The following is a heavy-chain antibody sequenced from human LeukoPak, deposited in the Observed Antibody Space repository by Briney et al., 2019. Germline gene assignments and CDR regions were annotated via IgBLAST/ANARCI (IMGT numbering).Heavy chain of an antibody. D-gene: IGHD1-26*01. V-gene: IGHV1-46*01. Sequence: ASVKVSCKASGYTFTSYYMRWVRQAPGQGLEWMGIINPSSGSTSYAQKFQGRVTMTRDTSTSTVYMELSSLRSEDTAVYYCARDNLQWELPDYWGQGTLVTVSS. CDR2: INPSSGST. CDR3: ARDNLQWELPDY. CDR1: GYTFTSYY. J-gene: IGHJ4*02.